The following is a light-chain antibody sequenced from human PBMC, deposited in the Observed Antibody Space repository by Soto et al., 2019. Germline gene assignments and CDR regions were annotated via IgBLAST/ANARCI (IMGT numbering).Light chain of an antibody. CDR1: ESVTSS. Sequence: EIVMTQSPATLSVCPGDRATLSCRASESVTSSLAWYQQKPGQPPRLLIYAASTRATDVPARFSGGGSETEFTLTISSLQSEDFAVYFCQQYNIWPLWTFGQGTKVDIK. J-gene: IGKJ1*01. CDR2: AAS. CDR3: QQYNIWPLWT. V-gene: IGKV3-15*01.